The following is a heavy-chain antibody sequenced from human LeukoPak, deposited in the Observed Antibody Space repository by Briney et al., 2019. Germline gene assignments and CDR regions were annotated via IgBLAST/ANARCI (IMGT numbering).Heavy chain of an antibody. CDR2: IKQDGSEK. D-gene: IGHD3-22*01. J-gene: IGHJ4*02. CDR1: GFTFSSYW. CDR3: ARVDMYYYDSSGYYPDY. Sequence: GGSLRLSCAASGFTFSSYWTSWVRQAPGKGLEWVANIKQDGSEKYYVDSVKGRFTISRDNAKNSLYLQMNSLRAEDTAMYYCARVDMYYYDSSGYYPDYWGQGTLVTVSS. V-gene: IGHV3-7*03.